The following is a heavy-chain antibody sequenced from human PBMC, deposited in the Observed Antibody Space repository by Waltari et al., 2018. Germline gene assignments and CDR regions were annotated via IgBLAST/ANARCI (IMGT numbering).Heavy chain of an antibody. Sequence: QLQLQESGPGLVKPSETLSLTCTVSGGSISTNYHWGWIRQPPGKGLEWMGNMQYRGSTFYNPSLKSRVTISLDTSKNQFSLSLSSVSAADTAVYFCGRIAFGDDGGYFQHWGQGTLVTVSS. D-gene: IGHD4-17*01. CDR2: MQYRGST. CDR3: GRIAFGDDGGYFQH. V-gene: IGHV4-39*01. CDR1: GGSISTNYH. J-gene: IGHJ1*01.